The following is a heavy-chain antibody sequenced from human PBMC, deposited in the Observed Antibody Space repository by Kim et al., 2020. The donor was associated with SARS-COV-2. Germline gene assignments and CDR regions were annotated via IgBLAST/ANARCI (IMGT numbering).Heavy chain of an antibody. V-gene: IGHV3-30*04. CDR3: ARDHYRTRYGYFDL. J-gene: IGHJ2*01. CDR1: GFTFSSYA. Sequence: GGSLRLSCAASGFTFSSYAMHWVRQAPGKGLEWVAVISYDGSNKYYADSVKGRFTISRDNSKNTLYLQMNSLRAEDTAVYYCARDHYRTRYGYFDLWGRG. CDR2: ISYDGSNK. D-gene: IGHD4-4*01.